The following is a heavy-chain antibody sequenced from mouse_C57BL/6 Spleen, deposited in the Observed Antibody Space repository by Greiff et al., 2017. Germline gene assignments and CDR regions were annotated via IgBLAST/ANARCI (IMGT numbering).Heavy chain of an antibody. V-gene: IGHV14-3*01. J-gene: IGHJ3*01. Sequence: EVKLQQSVAELVRPGASVKLSCTASGYNFTSYCMHWVKQRPEQGLEWIGRIDPANGNTNYTPKFQGKATITADTSSNTAYMQLSSLTSEDTAIYYCARRGQAWFAYWGQGTLVTVAA. CDR3: ARRGQAWFAY. D-gene: IGHD3-3*01. CDR1: GYNFTSYC. CDR2: IDPANGNT.